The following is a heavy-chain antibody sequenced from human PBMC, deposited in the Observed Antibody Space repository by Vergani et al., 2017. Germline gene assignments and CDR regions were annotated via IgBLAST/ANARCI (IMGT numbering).Heavy chain of an antibody. Sequence: QVQLQESGPGLVKPSQTLSLTCTVSGGSINSHNYYWSWIRQPAGKGLEWIGRIHTSGSTNYNPSLKSRVTMSEDTSKNQFSLNLTSVTAADTAVYFCARGSCLGCSCYKPLFDYLVQAGLVTVSS. V-gene: IGHV4-61*02. CDR3: ARGSCLGCSCYKPLFDY. CDR2: IHTSGST. J-gene: IGHJ4*02. CDR1: GGSINSHNYY. D-gene: IGHD3-22*01.